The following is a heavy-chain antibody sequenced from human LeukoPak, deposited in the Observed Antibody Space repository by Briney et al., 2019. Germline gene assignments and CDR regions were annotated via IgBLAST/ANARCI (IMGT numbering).Heavy chain of an antibody. CDR3: ATLTYGSGRWGLSEGY. CDR2: INHSGST. J-gene: IGHJ4*02. CDR1: GFTFSSYA. D-gene: IGHD3-10*01. Sequence: PGGSLRLSCAASGFTFSSYAMSWIRQPPGKGLEWIGEINHSGSTNYNPSLKGRVTISVDTSKNQFSLKLSSVTAADTAVYYCATLTYGSGRWGLSEGYWGQGTLVTVSS. V-gene: IGHV4-34*08.